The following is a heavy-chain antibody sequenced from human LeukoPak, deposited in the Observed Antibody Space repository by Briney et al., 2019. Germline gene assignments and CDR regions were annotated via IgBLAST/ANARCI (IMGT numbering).Heavy chain of an antibody. J-gene: IGHJ4*02. CDR3: ARDLDWGVTSPSFDY. V-gene: IGHV4-39*07. D-gene: IGHD7-27*01. Sequence: SETLSLTCTVSGGSISSSSYYWSWIRQPPGKGLEWIGSIYHSGSTYYNPSLKSRVTISVDMSKNQFSLKLSSVTAADTAVYYCARDLDWGVTSPSFDYWGQGTLVTVSS. CDR2: IYHSGST. CDR1: GGSISSSSYY.